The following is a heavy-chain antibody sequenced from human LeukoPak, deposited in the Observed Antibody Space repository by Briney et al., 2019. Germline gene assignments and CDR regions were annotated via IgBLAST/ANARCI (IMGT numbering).Heavy chain of an antibody. J-gene: IGHJ6*03. CDR2: FDPEDGET. CDR3: ASLRNSSSWYFNYYYYMDV. D-gene: IGHD6-13*01. V-gene: IGHV1-24*01. Sequence: VASVKVSCKVSGYTLTELSMHWVRQAPGKGLEWMGGFDPEDGETIYAQKFQGRVTMTEDTSTDTAYMELSSLRSEDTAVYYCASLRNSSSWYFNYYYYMDVWGKGTTVTVSS. CDR1: GYTLTELS.